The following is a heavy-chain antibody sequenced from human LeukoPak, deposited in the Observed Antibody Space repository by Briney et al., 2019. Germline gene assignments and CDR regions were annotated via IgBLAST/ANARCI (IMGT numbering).Heavy chain of an antibody. Sequence: KTSETLSLTCAVSGGSISSSNWWSWIRQPPGKGLEWIGEIYHSGSTNYNPSLKSRVTISVDTSKNQFSLKLSSVTAADTAVYYCARLPGELFSIRTKYYFDYWGQGTLVTVSS. D-gene: IGHD3-10*01. V-gene: IGHV4-4*02. CDR2: IYHSGST. CDR1: GGSISSSNW. CDR3: ARLPGELFSIRTKYYFDY. J-gene: IGHJ4*02.